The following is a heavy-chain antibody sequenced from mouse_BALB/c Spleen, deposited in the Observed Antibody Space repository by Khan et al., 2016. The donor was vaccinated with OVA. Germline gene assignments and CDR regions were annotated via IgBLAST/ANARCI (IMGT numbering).Heavy chain of an antibody. CDR1: GFSLNTYG. CDR2: IWNDGST. J-gene: IGHJ2*01. Sequence: VQLQESGPGLVAPSQSLSITCTISGFSLNTYGVHWVRQPPGKGLEWLLVIWNDGSTTYNSALKSRLSISKDNSKSQVFLKMNSLQTDDTATYYCARQGELGLDYWGQGTTLTGSS. CDR3: ARQGELGLDY. V-gene: IGHV2-6-1*01.